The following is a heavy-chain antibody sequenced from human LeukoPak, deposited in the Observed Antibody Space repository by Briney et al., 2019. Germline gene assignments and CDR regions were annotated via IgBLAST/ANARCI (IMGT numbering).Heavy chain of an antibody. CDR2: IKQDGSEK. V-gene: IGHV3-7*01. Sequence: GGSLRLSCAASGFTFSSYWMSWVRQAPGKGLEWVANIKQDGSEKYYVDSVKGRFTISRDNAKNSLYLQMNSLGAEDTAVYYCARWDRPGELELPAYYYYYYGMDVWGQGTTVTVSS. D-gene: IGHD1-7*01. J-gene: IGHJ6*02. CDR1: GFTFSSYW. CDR3: ARWDRPGELELPAYYYYYYGMDV.